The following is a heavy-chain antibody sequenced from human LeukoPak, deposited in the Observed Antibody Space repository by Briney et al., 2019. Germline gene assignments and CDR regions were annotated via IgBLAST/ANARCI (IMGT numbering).Heavy chain of an antibody. Sequence: QAGGSLRLSCTASGFTFGDYAMSWFRQAPGKGLEWVGFIRSKAYGGTTEYAASVKGRFTISRDDSKSIAYLQMNSLKTEDTAVYYCTRTLNWYGSGSYPYYHYGMDVWGQGTTVTVSS. CDR2: IRSKAYGGTT. CDR3: TRTLNWYGSGSYPYYHYGMDV. J-gene: IGHJ6*02. CDR1: GFTFGDYA. D-gene: IGHD3-10*01. V-gene: IGHV3-49*03.